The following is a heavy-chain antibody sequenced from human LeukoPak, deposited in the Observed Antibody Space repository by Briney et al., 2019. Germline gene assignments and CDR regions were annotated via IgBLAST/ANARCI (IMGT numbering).Heavy chain of an antibody. J-gene: IGHJ4*02. CDR2: VSFDQYNR. V-gene: IGHV3-30*18. Sequence: HPGGSLRLSCAASGFTFKKYGMHWVRQAPGKGLEWLAVVSFDQYNRYYADSVQDRFTISRDNSKNTLYLQMNSLRAEDTAVYYCVKDLYYYGSGSYYFDYWGQGTLVTVSS. D-gene: IGHD3-10*01. CDR3: VKDLYYYGSGSYYFDY. CDR1: GFTFKKYG.